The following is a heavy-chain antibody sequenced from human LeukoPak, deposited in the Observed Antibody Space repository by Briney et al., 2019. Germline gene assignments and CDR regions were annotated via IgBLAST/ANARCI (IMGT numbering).Heavy chain of an antibody. CDR3: AIHNIAVATFVY. CDR1: GYTFTGYY. J-gene: IGHJ4*02. CDR2: INPNSGGK. V-gene: IGHV1-2*02. D-gene: IGHD6-19*01. Sequence: GASVKVSCKASGYTFTGYYMHWVRPAPGQGLEWMGWINPNSGGKNYAQKFQGRVTMTRDTSISPAYMELSRLRSDDTAVYYCAIHNIAVATFVYWGEGTLVTVSS.